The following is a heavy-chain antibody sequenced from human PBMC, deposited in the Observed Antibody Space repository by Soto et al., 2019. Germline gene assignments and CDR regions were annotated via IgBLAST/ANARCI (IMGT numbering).Heavy chain of an antibody. V-gene: IGHV4-4*07. CDR3: ASSGYSYGSAWFDH. D-gene: IGHD5-18*01. CDR1: GGSISSYY. J-gene: IGHJ5*02. CDR2: IYTSGST. Sequence: KTSETLSLTCTVSGGSISSYYWSWIRQPAGKGLEWIGRIYTSGSTNYNPSLKSRVTMSVDTSKNQFSLKLSSVTAADTAVYYCASSGYSYGSAWFDHWGQGTLVTVSS.